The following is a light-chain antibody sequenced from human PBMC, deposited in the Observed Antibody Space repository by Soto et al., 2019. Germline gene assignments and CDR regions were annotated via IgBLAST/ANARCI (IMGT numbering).Light chain of an antibody. CDR3: CSYAGNYTLL. V-gene: IGLV2-11*01. CDR2: DVT. J-gene: IGLJ3*02. Sequence: QSVLTQPASVSGSPGQSITISCTGTSNDIGGYNYVSWLQQHPGEAPKLIIYDVTKRPSGVPDRFSGSKSANTASLTISGLQAEDEADYYCCSYAGNYTLLFGGGTKLTVL. CDR1: SNDIGGYNY.